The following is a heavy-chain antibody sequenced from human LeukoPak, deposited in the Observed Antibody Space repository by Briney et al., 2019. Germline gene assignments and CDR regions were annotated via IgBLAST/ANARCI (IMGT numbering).Heavy chain of an antibody. J-gene: IGHJ4*02. CDR1: GGSISSSSYY. CDR2: IYYSGRT. Sequence: SETLSLTCTVSGGSISSSSYYWGWIRQPPGKGLEWIGDIYYSGRTYYNLSLRNRVSISLDTSKNRFSLTLTSVTAADTAVYYCARLAYSSSWYPEYYFDYWGQGTLVTVSS. D-gene: IGHD6-13*01. CDR3: ARLAYSSSWYPEYYFDY. V-gene: IGHV4-39*02.